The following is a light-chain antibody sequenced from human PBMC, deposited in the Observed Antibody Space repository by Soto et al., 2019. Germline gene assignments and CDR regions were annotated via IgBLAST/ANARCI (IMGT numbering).Light chain of an antibody. J-gene: IGKJ4*01. CDR3: QQYYSTPLT. Sequence: DIVMTKSPDSLAVSLGERATINCKSSQSVLYSSNNKNYLAWYQQKPGQPPKLLIYWASTRESGVPNRFRGSGSGTDFTLPISSLQAEDVAVYYCQQYYSTPLTFGVGTNVEIK. CDR1: QSVLYSSNNKNY. CDR2: WAS. V-gene: IGKV4-1*01.